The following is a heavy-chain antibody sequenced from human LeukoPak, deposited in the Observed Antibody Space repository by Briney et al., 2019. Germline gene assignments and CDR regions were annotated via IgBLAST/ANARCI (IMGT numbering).Heavy chain of an antibody. J-gene: IGHJ4*02. D-gene: IGHD1-1*01. V-gene: IGHV4-30-2*01. CDR3: ARMRTGTAGYFDY. CDR2: IYHSGST. CDR1: GGSIGSGGYS. Sequence: PSQTLSLTCAVSGGSIGSGGYSWSWIRQPPGKGLEWIGYIYHSGSTYYNPSLKSRVTISVDRSKNQFSLKLSSVTAADTAVYYCARMRTGTAGYFDYWGQGTLVTVSS.